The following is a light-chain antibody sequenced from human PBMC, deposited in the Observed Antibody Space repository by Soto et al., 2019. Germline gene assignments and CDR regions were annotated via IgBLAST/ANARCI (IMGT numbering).Light chain of an antibody. J-gene: IGKJ5*01. Sequence: EIVMTQSPATLSVSPVERATLSCRASQSVSILLAWYQQKPGQAPRLLIHGATTRATGIPARFSGSGSGTDFTLTISSLEPEDFAVYYCHHRGNGITFGQGTRLEIK. V-gene: IGKV3-15*01. CDR2: GAT. CDR3: HHRGNGIT. CDR1: QSVSIL.